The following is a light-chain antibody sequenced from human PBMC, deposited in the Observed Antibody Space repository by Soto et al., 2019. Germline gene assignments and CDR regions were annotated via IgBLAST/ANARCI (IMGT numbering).Light chain of an antibody. CDR2: WAS. CDR3: QQYCSRPLT. V-gene: IGKV4-1*01. CDR1: QSILHSSNY. J-gene: IGKJ4*02. Sequence: IVLPRPPHSLTVSPGERATINCKSSQSILHSSNYLSWYQQKPGQPPRRLIYWASTRDFGVPDRFSGSGSGTDFSLTISSLQAEDVAVYYCQQYCSRPLTFGRGTKVDIK.